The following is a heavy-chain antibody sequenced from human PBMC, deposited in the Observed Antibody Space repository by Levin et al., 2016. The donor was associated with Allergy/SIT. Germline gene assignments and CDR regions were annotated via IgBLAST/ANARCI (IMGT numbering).Heavy chain of an antibody. J-gene: IGHJ6*02. Sequence: VRQMPGKGLEWIGEINHSGSTNYNPSLKSRVTISVDTSKNQFSLKLSSVTAADTAVYYCARVGRDGYLEWEDYYYYYGMDVWGQGTTVTVSS. CDR2: INHSGST. CDR3: ARVGRDGYLEWEDYYYYYGMDV. V-gene: IGHV4-34*01. D-gene: IGHD5-24*01.